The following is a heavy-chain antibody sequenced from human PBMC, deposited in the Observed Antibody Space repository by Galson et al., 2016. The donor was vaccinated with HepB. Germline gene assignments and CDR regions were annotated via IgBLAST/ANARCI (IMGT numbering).Heavy chain of an antibody. J-gene: IGHJ4*02. CDR1: GHTFNTHN. CDR2: IKPSGGNT. CDR3: ARELDHSFYFDY. Sequence: SVKVSCKASGHTFNTHNMHWVRQAPGQGLEWMGIIKPSGGNTIYAQKFQDRITMTRDTSTSTVYMELISLRSEDTAVYYCARELDHSFYFDYWGQGTLLTVSS. V-gene: IGHV1-46*02. D-gene: IGHD1-14*01.